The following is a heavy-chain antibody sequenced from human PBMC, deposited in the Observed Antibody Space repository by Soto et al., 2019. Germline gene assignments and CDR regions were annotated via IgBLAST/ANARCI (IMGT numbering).Heavy chain of an antibody. D-gene: IGHD5-18*01. Sequence: SETLSLTCTVSGGSIYSYYWSWIRQPPGKGLEWIGYIYYSGSTNYNPSLKSRVTISVDTSKNQFSLKLSSVTAADTAVYYCAGQYSYGSYGMDVWGQGTTVTVSS. J-gene: IGHJ6*02. CDR1: GGSIYSYY. V-gene: IGHV4-59*08. CDR3: AGQYSYGSYGMDV. CDR2: IYYSGST.